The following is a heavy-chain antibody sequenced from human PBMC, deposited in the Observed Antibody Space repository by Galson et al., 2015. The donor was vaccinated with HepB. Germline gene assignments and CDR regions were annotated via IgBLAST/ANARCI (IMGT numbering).Heavy chain of an antibody. Sequence: ETLSLTCTVSGGSISSYYWSWIRQPPGKGLEWIGEINHSGSTNYNPSLKSRVTISVDTSKNQFSLKLSSVTAADTAVYYCARDFFPVGTGTTTDWGQGTLVTASS. V-gene: IGHV4-59*01. D-gene: IGHD1-7*01. CDR3: ARDFFPVGTGTTTD. J-gene: IGHJ4*02. CDR1: GGSISSYY. CDR2: INHSGST.